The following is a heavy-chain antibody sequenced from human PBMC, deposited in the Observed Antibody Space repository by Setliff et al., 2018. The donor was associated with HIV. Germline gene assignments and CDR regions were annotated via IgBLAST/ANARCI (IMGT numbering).Heavy chain of an antibody. Sequence: HPGGSLRLSCTGSGYNFGGYPVTWVRQAPGRRMEWLSFFGGSGDGGTIKYAESVKGRFTISRDDSKNTAYLQLNNLNSEDTAVYYCARVFYSFWRCYFKYWYFDLWGRGTLVTVSS. D-gene: IGHD3-3*01. CDR2: FGGSGDGGTI. V-gene: IGHV3-49*04. J-gene: IGHJ2*01. CDR3: ARVFYSFWRCYFKYWYFDL. CDR1: GYNFGGYP.